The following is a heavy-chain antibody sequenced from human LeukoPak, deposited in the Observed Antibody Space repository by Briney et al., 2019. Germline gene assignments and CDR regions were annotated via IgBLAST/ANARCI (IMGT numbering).Heavy chain of an antibody. D-gene: IGHD5-24*01. CDR1: GGAISCGGYY. CDR3: AISGDAYSFDY. Sequence: PSETLFLTCTVSGGAISCGGYYWSWIRQHPGKGLDWIGYIYYTGTTYYHPSLKSRVTISLDTSKNQFSLRLNSVTAADAAVYFCAISGDAYSFDYWGQGSLVTVSS. J-gene: IGHJ4*02. V-gene: IGHV4-31*03. CDR2: IYYTGTT.